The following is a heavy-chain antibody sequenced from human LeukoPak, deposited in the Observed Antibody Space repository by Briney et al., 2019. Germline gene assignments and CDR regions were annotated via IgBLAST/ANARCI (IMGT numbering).Heavy chain of an antibody. CDR3: ARDKGLPQAFDI. J-gene: IGHJ3*02. D-gene: IGHD5/OR15-5a*01. CDR1: GGSISSSSHY. V-gene: IGHV4-39*02. Sequence: SATLSLTCTVSGGSISSSSHYCGWIRQPPGKGLEWIGSIYYSGYTYYNPSPKSRVTISVDTSKNQFSLKLRSVTAADTAVYYCARDKGLPQAFDIWGQGTMVTVSS. CDR2: IYYSGYT.